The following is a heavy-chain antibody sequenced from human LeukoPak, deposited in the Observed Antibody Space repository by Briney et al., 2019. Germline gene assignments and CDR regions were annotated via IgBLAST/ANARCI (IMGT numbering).Heavy chain of an antibody. CDR2: IYGSGTT. CDR1: GFTFSSYA. J-gene: IGHJ4*02. CDR3: ASNRFGYSIDY. D-gene: IGHD5-24*01. V-gene: IGHV3-66*02. Sequence: QSGGSLRLSCAASGFTFSSYAMSWVRQAPGKGLEWVSLIYGSGTTYYADSVKGRFTISRDNSKNTLYLQMNSLRAEDTAVYYCASNRFGYSIDYWGQGILVTVSS.